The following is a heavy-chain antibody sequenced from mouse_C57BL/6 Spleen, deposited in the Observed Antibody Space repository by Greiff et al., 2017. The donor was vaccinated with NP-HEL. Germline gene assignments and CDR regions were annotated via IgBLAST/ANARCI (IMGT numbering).Heavy chain of an antibody. CDR2: INPYNGGT. Sequence: EVKLLESGPVLVKPGASVKMSCKASGYTFTDYYMNWVKQSHGKSLEWIGVINPYNGGTSYNQKFKGKATLTVDKSSSTAYMELNSLTSEDSAVYYCARHGSMANYAMDYWGQGTSVTVSS. CDR3: ARHGSMANYAMDY. V-gene: IGHV1-19*01. J-gene: IGHJ4*01. D-gene: IGHD1-1*01. CDR1: GYTFTDYY.